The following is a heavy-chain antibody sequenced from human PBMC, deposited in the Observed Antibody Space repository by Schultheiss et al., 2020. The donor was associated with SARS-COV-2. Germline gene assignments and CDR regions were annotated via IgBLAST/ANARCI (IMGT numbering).Heavy chain of an antibody. CDR3: ARGGRAVVIAIRRVGLWFDP. CDR1: GGSFSGYY. J-gene: IGHJ5*02. V-gene: IGHV4-34*01. CDR2: INHSGST. D-gene: IGHD2-21*01. Sequence: SETLSLTCAVSGGSFSGYYWNWLRQPPGKGLEWIGEINHSGSTNYNPSLKSRVTISVDTSKNQFSLKLSSVTAADTAVYYCARGGRAVVIAIRRVGLWFDPWGQGTLVTVSS.